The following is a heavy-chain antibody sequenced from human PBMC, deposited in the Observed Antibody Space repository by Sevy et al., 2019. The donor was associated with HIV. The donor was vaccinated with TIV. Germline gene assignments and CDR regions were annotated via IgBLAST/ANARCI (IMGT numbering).Heavy chain of an antibody. CDR1: GFTFSTSW. D-gene: IGHD1-1*01. V-gene: IGHV3-7*03. CDR2: LRSDETEM. J-gene: IGHJ3*02. Sequence: GGSLRLSCAASGFTFSTSWMTWVRRAPGKGLEWVANLRSDETEMDNVGSVKGRFTISRDNAKNSVYLQLNSLRAEDTAIYYCARAYRSAFDIWGQGTMVTVSS. CDR3: ARAYRSAFDI.